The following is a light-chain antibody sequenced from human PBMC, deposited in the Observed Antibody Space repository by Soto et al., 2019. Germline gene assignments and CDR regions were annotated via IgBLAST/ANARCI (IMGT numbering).Light chain of an antibody. J-gene: IGKJ1*01. CDR3: QQYNNWLTWT. CDR1: QSVSSN. V-gene: IGKV3-15*01. Sequence: EIVMTQSPATLSVSTGERATLSCRASQSVSSNLAWYQQKPGQAPRLLIYGASTRATGIPARFSGSGSGTEFTLTISSLQSEDFAVYYCQQYNNWLTWTFGQGTKVEIK. CDR2: GAS.